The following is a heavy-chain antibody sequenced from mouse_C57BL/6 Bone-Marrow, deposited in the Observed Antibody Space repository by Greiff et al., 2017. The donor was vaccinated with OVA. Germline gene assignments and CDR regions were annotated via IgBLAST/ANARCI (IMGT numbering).Heavy chain of an antibody. D-gene: IGHD2-3*01. V-gene: IGHV5-9*01. Sequence: EVMLVESGGGLVKPGGSLKLSCAASGFTFSSYTMSWVRQTPEKRLEWVATISGGGGNTYYPDSVKGRFTISRDNAKNTLYLQMSSLRSEDTALYDCARRGHDGYYFDYWGQGTTLTVSS. J-gene: IGHJ2*01. CDR1: GFTFSSYT. CDR3: ARRGHDGYYFDY. CDR2: ISGGGGNT.